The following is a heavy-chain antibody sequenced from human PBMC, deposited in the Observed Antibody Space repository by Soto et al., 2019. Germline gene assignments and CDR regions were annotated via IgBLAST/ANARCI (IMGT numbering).Heavy chain of an antibody. D-gene: IGHD3-22*01. CDR2: INAHSGCT. CDR1: GFSFTGYY. CDR3: ARVGRYYDSSGYSVDF. Sequence: ASVKVSCKASGFSFTGYYIHWLLQAPGQGLEWMGWINAHSGCTEYAQKFQGRVTLTRDTSIATAYLTLTSLTAADTAVYYCARVGRYYDSSGYSVDFWGQGTLVTVSS. J-gene: IGHJ4*02. V-gene: IGHV1-2*02.